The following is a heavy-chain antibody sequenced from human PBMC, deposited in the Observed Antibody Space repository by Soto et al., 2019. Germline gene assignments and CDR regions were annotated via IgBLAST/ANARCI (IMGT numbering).Heavy chain of an antibody. V-gene: IGHV1-18*01. CDR3: AKNGQPPYYYYGLDV. CDR1: GYTFTRYG. D-gene: IGHD2-8*01. CDR2: ISGYNGDT. J-gene: IGHJ6*02. Sequence: ASVKVSCKASGYTFTRYGISWVRQAPGQGLEWMGWISGYNGDTNYAQKFQDRVSTTIDTSTGTAYMELRSLTSDDTAIYYCAKNGQPPYYYYGLDVWG.